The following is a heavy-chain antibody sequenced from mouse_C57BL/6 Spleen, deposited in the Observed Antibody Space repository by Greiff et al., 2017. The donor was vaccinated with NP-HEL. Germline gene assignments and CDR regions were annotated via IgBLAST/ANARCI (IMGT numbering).Heavy chain of an antibody. CDR2: ISYDGSN. D-gene: IGHD2-1*01. J-gene: IGHJ4*01. Sequence: VQLKESGPGLVKPSQSLSLTCSVTGYSITSGYYWNWIRQFPGNKLEWMGYISYDGSNNYNPSLKNRISITRDTSKNQFFLKLNSVTTEDTATYYCASPYGNSYAMDYWGQGTSVTVSS. CDR3: ASPYGNSYAMDY. CDR1: GYSITSGYY. V-gene: IGHV3-6*01.